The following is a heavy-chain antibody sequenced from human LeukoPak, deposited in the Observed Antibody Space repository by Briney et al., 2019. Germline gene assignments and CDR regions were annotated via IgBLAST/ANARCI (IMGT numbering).Heavy chain of an antibody. D-gene: IGHD4-17*01. V-gene: IGHV3-21*04. CDR1: GFTFSSYS. CDR2: ISSSSSYI. CDR3: ANATHVYGDYLFDY. J-gene: IGHJ4*02. Sequence: GGSLRLSCAASGFTFSSYSMNWVRQAPGKGLEWVSSISSSSSYIYYADSVKGRFTISRDNAKNSLYLQMNSLRAEDTAVYYCANATHVYGDYLFDYWAQETLITDS.